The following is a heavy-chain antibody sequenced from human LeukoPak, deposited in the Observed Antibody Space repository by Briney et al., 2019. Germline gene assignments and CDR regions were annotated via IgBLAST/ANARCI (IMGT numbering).Heavy chain of an antibody. V-gene: IGHV1-18*01. CDR2: ISAYNGNT. Sequence: SVKVSCKASGYTFTSYGISWVRQAPGQGLEWMGWISAYNGNTNYAQKLQGRVTMTTDTSTSTAYMELRSLRSDDTAVYYCAIPQTVKRYYYGMDVWGQGTTVTVSS. CDR1: GYTFTSYG. D-gene: IGHD1-14*01. J-gene: IGHJ6*02. CDR3: AIPQTVKRYYYGMDV.